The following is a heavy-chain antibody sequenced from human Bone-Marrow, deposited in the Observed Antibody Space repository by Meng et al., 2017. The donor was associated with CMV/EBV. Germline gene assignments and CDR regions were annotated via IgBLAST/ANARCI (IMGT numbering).Heavy chain of an antibody. V-gene: IGHV3-20*04. D-gene: IGHD2-2*02. CDR2: INWNGGST. CDR3: ARGGEYQLLYKPPGFDY. CDR1: GFTFDDYG. Sequence: GESLKISCAASGFTFDDYGMSWVRQAPGKGLEWVSGINWNGGSTGYADSVKGRFTISRDNAKNSLYLQMNSLRAEDTALYYCARGGEYQLLYKPPGFDYWGQGTLVTVSS. J-gene: IGHJ4*02.